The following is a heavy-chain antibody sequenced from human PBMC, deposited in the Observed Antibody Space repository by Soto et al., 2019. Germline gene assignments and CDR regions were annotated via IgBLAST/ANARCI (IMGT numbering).Heavy chain of an antibody. CDR1: GFTFSSYA. CDR3: VKAEGDYDFWSGYYRLLRPYYYYYGMDV. J-gene: IGHJ6*02. CDR2: ISSNGGST. V-gene: IGHV3-64D*08. Sequence: GGSLRLSCSASGFTFSSYAMHWVRQAPGKGLEYVSAISSNGGSTYYADSVKGRFTIPRDNSKNTLYLQMSSLRAEDTAVYYCVKAEGDYDFWSGYYRLLRPYYYYYGMDVWGQGTTVTVSS. D-gene: IGHD3-3*01.